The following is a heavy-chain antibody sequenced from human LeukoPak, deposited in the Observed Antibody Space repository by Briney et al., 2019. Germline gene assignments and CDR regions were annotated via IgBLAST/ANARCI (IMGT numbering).Heavy chain of an antibody. CDR1: GFTFSSYA. D-gene: IGHD3-22*01. CDR2: ISYDGSNK. J-gene: IGHJ3*02. V-gene: IGHV3-30*04. Sequence: PGRSLRLSCAASGFTFSSYAMHWVRQAPGKGLEWVAVISYDGSNKYYADSVRGRFTISRDNSKNTLYLQMNSLRAEDTAVYYCAGGSGYYYEGAFDIWGQGTMVTVSS. CDR3: AGGSGYYYEGAFDI.